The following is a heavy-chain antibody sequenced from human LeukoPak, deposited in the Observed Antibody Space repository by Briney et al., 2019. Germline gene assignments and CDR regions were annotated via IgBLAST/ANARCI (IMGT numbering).Heavy chain of an antibody. CDR1: GFTFSTYG. Sequence: PGRSLRLSCAASGFTFSTYGMHWVRQAPGKGLQWVAVIWYDGSNKQYADSVKGRFTISRDNSKNTLYLQMNSLRPEDTAVYYCARSRYCSSTSCYGFLDYWGQGTLVTVSS. CDR3: ARSRYCSSTSCYGFLDY. V-gene: IGHV3-33*01. J-gene: IGHJ4*02. CDR2: IWYDGSNK. D-gene: IGHD2-2*01.